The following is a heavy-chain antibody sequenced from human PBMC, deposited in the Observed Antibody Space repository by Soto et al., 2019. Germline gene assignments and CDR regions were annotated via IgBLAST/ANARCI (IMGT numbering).Heavy chain of an antibody. J-gene: IGHJ3*02. CDR3: AKDESTMIVVVIQGAFDI. V-gene: IGHV3-30*18. D-gene: IGHD3-22*01. CDR1: GFTFSSYG. CDR2: ISYDGSNK. Sequence: LRLSCAASGFTFSSYGMHWVRQAPGKGLEWVAVISYDGSNKYYADSVKGRFTISRDNSKNTLYLQMNSLRAEDTAVYYCAKDESTMIVVVIQGAFDIWGQGTMVTVSS.